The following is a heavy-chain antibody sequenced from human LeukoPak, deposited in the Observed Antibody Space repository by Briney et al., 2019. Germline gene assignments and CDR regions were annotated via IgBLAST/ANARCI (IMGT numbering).Heavy chain of an antibody. CDR3: ARSEGGPHDY. Sequence: GASVKVSCKASGYTFTSYYMHWVRQAPGQGLEWMGIINPSGGSTSYAQKFQGRVTITADKSTSTAYMELSSLRSEDTAVYYCARSEGGPHDYWGQGTLVTVSS. D-gene: IGHD3-16*01. V-gene: IGHV1-46*01. CDR2: INPSGGST. J-gene: IGHJ4*02. CDR1: GYTFTSYY.